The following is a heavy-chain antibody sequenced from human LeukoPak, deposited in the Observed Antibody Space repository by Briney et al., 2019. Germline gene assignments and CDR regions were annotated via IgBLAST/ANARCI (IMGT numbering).Heavy chain of an antibody. V-gene: IGHV4-34*01. CDR3: ARIPYYYGSGSYYNPRFDY. D-gene: IGHD3-10*01. CDR2: INHSGST. J-gene: IGHJ4*02. CDR1: GGSFSGYY. Sequence: PSETLSLTCAVYGGSFSGYYWSWIRQPPGKGLEWIGEINHSGSTNYNPSLKSRVTISVDTSKNQFSLKLSSVTAADTAVYYCARIPYYYGSGSYYNPRFDYWGQGTLVTVSS.